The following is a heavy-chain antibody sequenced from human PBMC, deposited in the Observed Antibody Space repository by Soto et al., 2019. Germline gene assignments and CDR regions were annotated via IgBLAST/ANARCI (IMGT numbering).Heavy chain of an antibody. V-gene: IGHV1-46*01. CDR2: INPSGGST. CDR1: GYTFTSYY. J-gene: IGHJ6*02. D-gene: IGHD6-19*01. CDR3: ARDSXPYSSGWPYYYYYGMDV. Sequence: GASVKVSCKASGYTFTSYYMHWVRQAPGQGLEWMGIINPSGGSTSYAQKFQGRVTMTRDTSTSTVYMELSSLRSEDTAVYYCARDSXPYSSGWPYYYYYGMDVWGQGTTVTVSS.